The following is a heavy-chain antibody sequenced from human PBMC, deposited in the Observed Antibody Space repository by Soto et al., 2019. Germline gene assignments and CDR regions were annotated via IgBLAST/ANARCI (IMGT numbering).Heavy chain of an antibody. J-gene: IGHJ4*02. Sequence: PSETLSLTCTVSGGSINNYYWSWIRQPAGRGLEWIGRIYTSGSTNYNPSLKSRVTMSVDTSKNQFSLKLSSVTAADTAVYYCARVYSGSYYEFDYWGQGTLVTVSS. D-gene: IGHD1-26*01. CDR2: IYTSGST. CDR1: GGSINNYY. CDR3: ARVYSGSYYEFDY. V-gene: IGHV4-4*07.